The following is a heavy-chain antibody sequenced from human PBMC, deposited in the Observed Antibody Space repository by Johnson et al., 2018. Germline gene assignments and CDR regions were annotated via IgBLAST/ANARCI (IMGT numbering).Heavy chain of an antibody. CDR2: ISGSGGST. CDR3: AKETTVTTSWLAAYFQH. CDR1: EFTFSNYA. D-gene: IGHD4-17*01. J-gene: IGHJ1*01. Sequence: VQLVESGGGLVQPGGSLRLSCAASEFTFSNYAMNWVRQAPGKGLEWVSAISGSGGSTYYADSVKGRFTISRDNSKNMLYLQMNSLRAEEPAVDYCAKETTVTTSWLAAYFQHWGQGTLVTVSS. V-gene: IGHV3-23*04.